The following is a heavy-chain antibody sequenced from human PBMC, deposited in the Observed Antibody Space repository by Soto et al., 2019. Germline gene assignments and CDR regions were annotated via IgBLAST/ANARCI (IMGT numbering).Heavy chain of an antibody. CDR2: IYHSGST. CDR3: ARDRWLLFKRAWFDP. V-gene: IGHV4-4*02. CDR1: GVYISSSGC. D-gene: IGHD3-3*01. J-gene: IGHJ5*02. Sequence: PSQTQPLSYAVSGVYISSSGCWSRVSQPPGKGLEWIGEIYHSGSTNYTPSLKSRVTISVDKSKNQFSLKLSSVTAADTAVYYCARDRWLLFKRAWFDPWGQGTLLTVSS.